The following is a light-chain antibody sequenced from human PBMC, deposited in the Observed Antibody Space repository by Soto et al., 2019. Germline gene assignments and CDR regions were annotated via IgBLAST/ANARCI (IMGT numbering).Light chain of an antibody. CDR1: SVSVSTSNY. V-gene: IGLV8-61*01. J-gene: IGLJ3*02. CDR2: STN. CDR3: VLFLGSGVWV. Sequence: QTVVTQEPSFSVSPGGAVTLTCGSNSVSVSTSNYPSWYQQTPGQAPRTLIYSTNIRSSGVPARFSGSILGSKAALTITGAQADDECDYYCVLFLGSGVWVFGGGTKLTVL.